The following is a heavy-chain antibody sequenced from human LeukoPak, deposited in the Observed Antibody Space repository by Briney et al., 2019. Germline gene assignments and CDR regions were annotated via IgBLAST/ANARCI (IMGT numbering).Heavy chain of an antibody. CDR3: ARGRLDWSGYYTGYFDH. J-gene: IGHJ4*02. CDR1: GASISSSSYY. V-gene: IGHV4-39*07. CDR2: IYYSGST. Sequence: NPSETLSLTCTVSGASISSSSYYWGWIRQPPGKGLEWIGSIYYSGSTNYNPSLKSRVTISVDTSKNQFSLKLSSVTAADTAVYYCARGRLDWSGYYTGYFDHWGQGALVAVSS. D-gene: IGHD3-3*01.